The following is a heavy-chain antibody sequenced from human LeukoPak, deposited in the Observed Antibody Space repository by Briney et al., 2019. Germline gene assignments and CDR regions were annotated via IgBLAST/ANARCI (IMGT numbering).Heavy chain of an antibody. CDR3: ARGVNYDILTGSNWFDP. CDR1: GYTFTGYY. V-gene: IGHV1-2*02. Sequence: GASVKVSCKASGYTFTGYYMHWVRQAPGQGLEWMGWINPNSGGTNYAQKFQGRATMTRDTSISTAYMELSRLRSDDTAVYYCARGVNYDILTGSNWFDPWGQGTLVTVSS. J-gene: IGHJ5*02. D-gene: IGHD3-9*01. CDR2: INPNSGGT.